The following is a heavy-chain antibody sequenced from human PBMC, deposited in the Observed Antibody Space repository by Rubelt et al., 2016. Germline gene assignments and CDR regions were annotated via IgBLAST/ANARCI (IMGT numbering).Heavy chain of an antibody. CDR2: IIPIFGTA. CDR3: ARRQQLGPFDY. J-gene: IGHJ4*02. D-gene: IGHD6-13*01. CDR1: GGTFRSYA. V-gene: IGHV1-69*12. Sequence: QVQLVQSGAEVKKPGSSVMVSCKASGGTFRSYAISWVRQAPGQGLEWMGGIIPIFGTATYAQKFQGRGTIIADESTSTSYMERSSLRSEDTAVYYCARRQQLGPFDYWGQGTLVTVSS.